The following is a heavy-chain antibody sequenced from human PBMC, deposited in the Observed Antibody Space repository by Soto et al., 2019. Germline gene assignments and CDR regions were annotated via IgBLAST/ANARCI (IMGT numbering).Heavy chain of an antibody. D-gene: IGHD6-6*01. CDR2: LYNTGST. J-gene: IGHJ6*02. CDR1: GASLSRYY. Sequence: SETLSLTCTVSGASLSRYYWSWIRQSPGKGLEWIGYLYNTGSTIYNPSLKSRVTISVDTSKNQFSLYLQMNSLRAEDTALYYCAKDMAGRPNYGMDVWGQGTTVNVPS. V-gene: IGHV4-59*01. CDR3: AKDMAGRPNYGMDV.